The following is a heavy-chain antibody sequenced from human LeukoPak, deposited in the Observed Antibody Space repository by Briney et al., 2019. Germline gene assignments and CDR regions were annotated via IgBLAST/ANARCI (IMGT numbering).Heavy chain of an antibody. J-gene: IGHJ4*02. CDR1: GFTFSDYY. V-gene: IGHV3-11*01. Sequence: GGSLRLSCAASGFTFSDYYMSWIRQAPGKGLEWVSYISSSGSTIYYADSVKGRFTISRDNAKNSLYLQMNSLRAEDTAVYYCAREGDIVVVPAAIDYWGQGTLVTVPS. D-gene: IGHD2-2*01. CDR2: ISSSGSTI. CDR3: AREGDIVVVPAAIDY.